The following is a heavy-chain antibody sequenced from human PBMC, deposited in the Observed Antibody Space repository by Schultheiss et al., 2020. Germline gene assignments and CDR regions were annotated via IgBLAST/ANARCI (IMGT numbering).Heavy chain of an antibody. CDR1: GFTFSSYW. V-gene: IGHV3-7*01. Sequence: GGSMRLSCAASGFTFSSYWMSWVRQAPGKGLEWVANIKQDGSEKYYVDSVKGRFTISRDNGKNSLYLQMNSLRAEDTAVYYCARAVYYGDPGDYWGQGILVTVAS. CDR3: ARAVYYGDPGDY. J-gene: IGHJ4*02. D-gene: IGHD4-17*01. CDR2: IKQDGSEK.